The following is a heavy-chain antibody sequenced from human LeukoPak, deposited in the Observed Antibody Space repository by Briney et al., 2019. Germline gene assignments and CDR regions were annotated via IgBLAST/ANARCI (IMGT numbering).Heavy chain of an antibody. CDR3: ARDRRGMVREYYFDY. J-gene: IGHJ4*02. V-gene: IGHV4-38-2*02. Sequence: SETLSLTCAVSGYSISSGYYWGWIRQPPGKGLEWMGSTYHSGSTYYNPSLKSRVTISVDTSKNQFSLKLSSVTAADTAVYYCARDRRGMVREYYFDYWGQGTVVTVSS. D-gene: IGHD3-10*01. CDR1: GYSISSGYY. CDR2: TYHSGST.